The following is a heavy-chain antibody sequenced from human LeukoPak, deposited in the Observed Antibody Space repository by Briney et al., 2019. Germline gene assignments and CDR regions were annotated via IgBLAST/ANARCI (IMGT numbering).Heavy chain of an antibody. V-gene: IGHV4-34*01. CDR2: INHSGST. D-gene: IGHD6-13*01. CDR1: GGSFSGYY. J-gene: IGHJ5*02. CDR3: ATGVRPIAAAGTDWFDP. Sequence: PSETLSLTCAVYGGSFSGYYWSWIRQPPGKGLEWIGEINHSGSTNYNPSLKSRVTISVDTSKNQFSLKLSSVTAADTAVYYCATGVRPIAAAGTDWFDPWGQGTLVTVSS.